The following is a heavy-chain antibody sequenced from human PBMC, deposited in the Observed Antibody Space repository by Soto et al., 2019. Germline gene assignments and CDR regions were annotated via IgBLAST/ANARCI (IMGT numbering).Heavy chain of an antibody. Sequence: GGSLRLSCAASGFTFSSYGMHWVRQAPGKGLEWVAVISYDGSNKYYADSVKGRFTISRDNSKNTLYLQMNSLRAEDTAVYYCATHSSSSWNFYFDYWGQGTLVTVSS. D-gene: IGHD6-13*01. V-gene: IGHV3-30*03. CDR2: ISYDGSNK. CDR1: GFTFSSYG. CDR3: ATHSSSSWNFYFDY. J-gene: IGHJ4*02.